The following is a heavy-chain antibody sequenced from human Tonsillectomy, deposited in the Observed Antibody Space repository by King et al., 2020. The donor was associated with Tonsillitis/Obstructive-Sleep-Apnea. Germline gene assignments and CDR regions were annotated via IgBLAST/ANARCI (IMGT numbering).Heavy chain of an antibody. Sequence: VQLVESGGGLVQPGGSLRLSCAASGFTFSSYAMSWVRQAPGKGLEWVSAISCSGGSTYYADSVKGRFTISRDNSKNTLYLQMNSLRAEDTAVYYCASSDGPEYKYGSSGAGDAFEIWGQGTMVTVSS. CDR1: GFTFSSYA. J-gene: IGHJ3*02. CDR2: ISCSGGST. D-gene: IGHD3-22*01. V-gene: IGHV3-23*04. CDR3: ASSDGPEYKYGSSGAGDAFEI.